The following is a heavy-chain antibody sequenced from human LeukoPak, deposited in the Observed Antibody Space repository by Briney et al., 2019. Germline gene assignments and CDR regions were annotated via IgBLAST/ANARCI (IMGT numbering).Heavy chain of an antibody. CDR3: AREISRYCSSTSCALDY. CDR1: GFTFVSYN. Sequence: GGSLRLSCAASGFTFVSYNMNWVRQAPGKGLEWVSSISSSSSYIYYADSVKGRFTISRDNAKNSLYLQMNSLRAEDTAVYYCAREISRYCSSTSCALDYWGQGTLVTVSS. V-gene: IGHV3-21*01. CDR2: ISSSSSYI. D-gene: IGHD2-2*01. J-gene: IGHJ4*02.